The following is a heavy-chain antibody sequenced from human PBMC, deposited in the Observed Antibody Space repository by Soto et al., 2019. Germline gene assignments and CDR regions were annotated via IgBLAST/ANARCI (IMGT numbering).Heavy chain of an antibody. V-gene: IGHV1-69*13. D-gene: IGHD3-22*01. CDR3: AWYYYDSSGPVRFDP. J-gene: IGHJ5*02. Sequence: SVKVSCKASGGTFSSYAISWVRQAPGQGLEWMGGIIPIFGTANYAQKFQGRVTIIADESTSTAYMELSSLRSEDTAVYYCAWYYYDSSGPVRFDPWGQGTLVTVSS. CDR1: GGTFSSYA. CDR2: IIPIFGTA.